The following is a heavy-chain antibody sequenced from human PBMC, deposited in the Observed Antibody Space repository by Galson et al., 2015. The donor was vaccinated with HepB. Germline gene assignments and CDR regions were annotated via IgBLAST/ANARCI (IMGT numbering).Heavy chain of an antibody. CDR2: ISAYNGNT. D-gene: IGHD3-3*01. Sequence: SVKVSCKASGYTFTSYGISWVRQAPGQGLEWMGWISAYNGNTNYAQKLQGRVTMTTDTSTSTAYMELRSLRSDDTAVYYCARGRGGRITIFGVVITAGEQEVYFDYWGQGTLVTVSS. CDR3: ARGRGGRITIFGVVITAGEQEVYFDY. CDR1: GYTFTSYG. V-gene: IGHV1-18*04. J-gene: IGHJ4*02.